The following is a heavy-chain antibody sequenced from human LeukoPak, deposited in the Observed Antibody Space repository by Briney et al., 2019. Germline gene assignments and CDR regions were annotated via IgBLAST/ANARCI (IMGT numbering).Heavy chain of an antibody. CDR3: AKTAGYSSSWYEY. D-gene: IGHD6-13*01. J-gene: IGHJ4*02. Sequence: PSGGSLRLSCAASGFTFGTYAMSWVRQAPGKGLEWVSGISSGGGTTYYADSVKGRFTISGDNSKNTLYLQMNSLRADDTAIYYCAKTAGYSSSWYEYWGQGTLVTVSS. V-gene: IGHV3-23*01. CDR2: ISSGGGTT. CDR1: GFTFGTYA.